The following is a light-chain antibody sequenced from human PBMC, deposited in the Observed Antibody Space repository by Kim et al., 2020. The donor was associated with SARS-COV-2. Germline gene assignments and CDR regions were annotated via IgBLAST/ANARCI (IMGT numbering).Light chain of an antibody. CDR1: PDNRYA. CDR2: DTS. V-gene: IGKV1-6*01. J-gene: IGKJ1*01. Sequence: VGGNVTITGRASPDNRYALGSYQQRTPAAPKLLMYDTSTLQSGVPSRFSSSGSGTDFTPIISSLQHEDVATYFCLQDYNYYWAFGQGTKVEIK. CDR3: LQDYNYYWA.